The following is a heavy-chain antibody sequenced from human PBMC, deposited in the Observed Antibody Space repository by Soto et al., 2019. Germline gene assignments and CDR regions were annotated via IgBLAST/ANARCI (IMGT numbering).Heavy chain of an antibody. Sequence: QVQLQESGPRLVKPSGTLSLTCAVSGGSVSSNNWWSWVRQSPGKGLEWMGEIYHSGSAHYNPSLKSRATISLDKSKNLFSLRLTSVAAADTAVYYCARVPGVVVSADDAFDIWGPGTRVIVSS. J-gene: IGHJ3*02. CDR3: ARVPGVVVSADDAFDI. V-gene: IGHV4-4*02. CDR2: IYHSGSA. D-gene: IGHD2-21*02. CDR1: GGSVSSNNW.